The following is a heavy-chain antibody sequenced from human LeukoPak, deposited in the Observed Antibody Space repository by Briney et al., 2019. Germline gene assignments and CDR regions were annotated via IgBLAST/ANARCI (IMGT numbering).Heavy chain of an antibody. D-gene: IGHD2-2*01. CDR1: GGSISSSSYY. V-gene: IGHV4-39*01. CDR2: IYYSGST. J-gene: IGHJ5*02. Sequence: PSETLSLTCTVSGGSISSSSYYWGWIRQPPGKGLEWIGSIYYSGSTYYNPSLKSRVTISVDTSKNQFSLKLSSVTAADTAVYYCAGNIVVVPAAMSRRWFDPWGQGTLVTVSS. CDR3: AGNIVVVPAAMSRRWFDP.